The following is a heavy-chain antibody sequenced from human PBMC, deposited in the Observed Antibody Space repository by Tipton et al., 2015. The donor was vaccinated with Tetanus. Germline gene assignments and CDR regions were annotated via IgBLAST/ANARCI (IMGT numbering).Heavy chain of an antibody. Sequence: SLRLSCAASGFTFSSYSMNWVRQAPGKGLEWVSSISSSSSYIYYADSVKGRFTISRDNSKNTLSLQMNSLRAEDTAVYYCARGAGTLGEYYFDYWGQGTLVTVSS. J-gene: IGHJ4*02. CDR2: ISSSSSYI. V-gene: IGHV3-21*01. CDR1: GFTFSSYS. CDR3: ARGAGTLGEYYFDY. D-gene: IGHD3-10*01.